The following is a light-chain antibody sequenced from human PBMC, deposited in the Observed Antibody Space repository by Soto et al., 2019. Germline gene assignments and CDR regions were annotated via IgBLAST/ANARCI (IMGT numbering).Light chain of an antibody. CDR3: QQYNSHSWT. Sequence: DIQMTQSPSFLSASVGDKVTITCRATESVSKWLAWYQEKPGNPPRPLIYDASTLESGVPSRFSGSGSGTEFTLTIRSMQADDFAIYYCQQYNSHSWTFGQGTKVDIK. CDR1: ESVSKW. V-gene: IGKV1-5*01. CDR2: DAS. J-gene: IGKJ1*01.